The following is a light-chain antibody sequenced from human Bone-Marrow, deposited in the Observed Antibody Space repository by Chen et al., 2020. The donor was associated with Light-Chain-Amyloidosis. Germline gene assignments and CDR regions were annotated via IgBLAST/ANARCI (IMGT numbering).Light chain of an antibody. CDR2: GAS. V-gene: IGKV3-15*01. CDR3: QQYNNWYT. Sequence: EIVMTQSPATLSVSPGERATLSCRAGQSVSSNLAWYQQKPGQAPRLLIYGASTRATGVPARFSGSGSGTEFTLTISSLRSEEFAVYYCQQYNNWYTFGQGTKLEIK. J-gene: IGKJ2*01. CDR1: QSVSSN.